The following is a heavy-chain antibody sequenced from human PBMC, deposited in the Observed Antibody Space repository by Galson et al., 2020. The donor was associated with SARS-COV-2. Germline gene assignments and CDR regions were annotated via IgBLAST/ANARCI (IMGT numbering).Heavy chain of an antibody. Sequence: SETLSLTCTVSGGSVSSGSYYWSWIRQPPGKGLEWIGYIYYSGSTNYNPSLKSRVTISVDTSKNQFSLKLSSVTAADTAVYYCARGGDIVATTARYGMDVWGQGTTVTVSS. CDR1: GGSVSSGSYY. CDR2: IYYSGST. V-gene: IGHV4-61*01. D-gene: IGHD5-12*01. J-gene: IGHJ6*02. CDR3: ARGGDIVATTARYGMDV.